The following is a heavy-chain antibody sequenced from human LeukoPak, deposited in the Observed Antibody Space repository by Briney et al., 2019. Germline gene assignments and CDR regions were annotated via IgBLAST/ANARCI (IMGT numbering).Heavy chain of an antibody. V-gene: IGHV1-8*01. J-gene: IGHJ6*03. CDR2: MNPGSGNG. Sequence: ASVTVSCKASGYSFTRNDINWVRQAAGHGLEWMGWMNPGSGNGGYAQNFQGRVTMTRNTSISTAYMELSSLRSEDTAVYYCARYGRVAATRHYYYYYYMDVWGKGTTVTISS. CDR1: GYSFTRND. D-gene: IGHD2-15*01. CDR3: ARYGRVAATRHYYYYYYMDV.